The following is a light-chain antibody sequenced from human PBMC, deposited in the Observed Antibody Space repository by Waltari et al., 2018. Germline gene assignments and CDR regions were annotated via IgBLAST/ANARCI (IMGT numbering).Light chain of an antibody. Sequence: DIVMTQSPDSLAVSLGERATINCRSTQNVLYSSNNKNYLAWYQQKPGQPPKLLIYWVSTRQSGVPDRFIGSGSGTDFTLTISSLQAEDAAVYYCQQYYGNPITFGQGTRLEIK. J-gene: IGKJ5*01. CDR3: QQYYGNPIT. CDR1: QNVLYSSNNKNY. CDR2: WVS. V-gene: IGKV4-1*01.